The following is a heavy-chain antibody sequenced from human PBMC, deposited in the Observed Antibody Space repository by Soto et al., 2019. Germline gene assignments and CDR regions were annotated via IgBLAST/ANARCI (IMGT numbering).Heavy chain of an antibody. CDR3: AKDHTGENRIQLYY. V-gene: IGHV3-30*18. Sequence: PGGSLRLSCAASGFTFSSYGMHWVRQAPGKGLEWVAVISYDGSNKYYADSVKGRFTISRDNSKNTLYLQMNSLRAEDTAVYYCAKDHTGENRIQLYYWGQGTLVTVSS. CDR2: ISYDGSNK. J-gene: IGHJ4*02. CDR1: GFTFSSYG. D-gene: IGHD5-18*01.